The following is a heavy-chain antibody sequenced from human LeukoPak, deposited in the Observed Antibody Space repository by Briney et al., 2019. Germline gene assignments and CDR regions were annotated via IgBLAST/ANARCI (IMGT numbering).Heavy chain of an antibody. V-gene: IGHV3-66*01. Sequence: GGSLRLSCAVSGFTVSSNYMSWVRQAPGKGLEWVSVIYTGGCTYYADSVKGRFTISRDNSKNTLYLQMNSLRAEDTAVYYCARGHESSSGYSDYYYYYYMDVWGKGTTVTISS. D-gene: IGHD3-22*01. CDR3: ARGHESSSGYSDYYYYYYMDV. J-gene: IGHJ6*03. CDR1: GFTVSSNY. CDR2: IYTGGCT.